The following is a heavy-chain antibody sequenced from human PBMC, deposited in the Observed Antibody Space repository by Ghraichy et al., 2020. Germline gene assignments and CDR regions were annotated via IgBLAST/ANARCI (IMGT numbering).Heavy chain of an antibody. V-gene: IGHV3-66*01. J-gene: IGHJ6*02. D-gene: IGHD3-22*01. CDR2: IYSGGST. CDR1: GFTVSSNY. Sequence: LSLTCAASGFTVSSNYMSWVRQAPGKGLEWVSVIYSGGSTYYADSVKGRFTISRDNSKNTLYLQMNSLRAEDTAVYYCARDLYVSDSSGSQRYYYYYGMDVWGQGTTVTVSS. CDR3: ARDLYVSDSSGSQRYYYYYGMDV.